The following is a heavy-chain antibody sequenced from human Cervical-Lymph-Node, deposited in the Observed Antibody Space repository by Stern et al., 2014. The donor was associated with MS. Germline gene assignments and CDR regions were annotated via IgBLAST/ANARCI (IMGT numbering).Heavy chain of an antibody. Sequence: VQLVESGAEVKKPGESLKISCKGSGYTFTNNWIAWVRQMPGKGLEWMGIIYPDDSDIRYSPSLQGRVTIPADNPISTAYLQWSSRKAGDSAVYYCARPPPRRKWDDPNYGMDVWGQGTTVTVSS. D-gene: IGHD1-1*01. CDR1: GYTFTNNW. J-gene: IGHJ6*02. CDR3: ARPPPRRKWDDPNYGMDV. V-gene: IGHV5-51*04. CDR2: IYPDDSDI.